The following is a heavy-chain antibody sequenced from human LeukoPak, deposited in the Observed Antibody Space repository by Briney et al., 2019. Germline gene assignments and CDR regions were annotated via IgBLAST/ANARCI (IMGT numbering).Heavy chain of an antibody. CDR2: IYHSGST. V-gene: IGHV4-4*02. J-gene: IGHJ4*02. CDR1: GGSMSSSNW. CDR3: ARAVVVVAAILFDY. D-gene: IGHD2-15*01. Sequence: SETLSLTCAVSGGSMSSSNWWSWVRQPPGKGQEWIGEIYHSGSTNYNPSLKSRVTISVDKSKNQISLKLSSVTAADTAVYYCARAVVVVAAILFDYWGQGTLVTVSS.